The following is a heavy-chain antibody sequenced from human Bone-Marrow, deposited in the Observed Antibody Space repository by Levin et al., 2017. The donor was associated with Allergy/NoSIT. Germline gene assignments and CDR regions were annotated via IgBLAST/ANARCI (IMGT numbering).Heavy chain of an antibody. CDR2: IIPIFGTA. CDR1: GGTFSSYA. D-gene: IGHD2-15*01. J-gene: IGHJ3*02. V-gene: IGHV1-69*06. CDR3: ARDRGYCSGGSCYSRGRAFDI. Sequence: KISCKASGGTFSSYAISWVRQAPGQGLEWMGGIIPIFGTANYAQKFQGRVTITADKSTSTAYMELSSLRSEDTAVYYCARDRGYCSGGSCYSRGRAFDIWGQGTMVTVSS.